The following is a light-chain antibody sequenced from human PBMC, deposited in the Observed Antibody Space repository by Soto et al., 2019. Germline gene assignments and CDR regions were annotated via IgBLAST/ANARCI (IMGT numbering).Light chain of an antibody. Sequence: IQLTQSPSSLSAFVGDRVTITCRASQGISRYLGWYQQKSGKAPQLLIYAASTLQSGVPSRFSGSGSGTDFTLTINSLQPEDFATYYCQQLNDYPITFGQGTRLEIK. CDR3: QQLNDYPIT. CDR1: QGISRY. V-gene: IGKV1-9*01. CDR2: AAS. J-gene: IGKJ5*01.